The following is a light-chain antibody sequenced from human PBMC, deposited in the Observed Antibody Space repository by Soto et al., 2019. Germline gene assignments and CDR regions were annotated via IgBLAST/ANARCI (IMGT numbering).Light chain of an antibody. CDR2: KNN. V-gene: IGLV1-44*01. CDR3: AAWDDSLHGYV. Sequence: QSVLTQSPSASGTPGQRVTISCSGSSSNIGGNTVNWYQQLPGTAPKLLICKNNQRPSGVPDRFSGSKSGTSASLAISGLQSEDEADYYCAAWDDSLHGYVFGTGTKLTVL. J-gene: IGLJ1*01. CDR1: SSNIGGNT.